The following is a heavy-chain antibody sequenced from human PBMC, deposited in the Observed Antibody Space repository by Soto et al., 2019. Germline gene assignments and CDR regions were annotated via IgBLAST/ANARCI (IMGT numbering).Heavy chain of an antibody. V-gene: IGHV3-23*01. CDR2: ISGTSDMT. CDR1: GFTFSSYP. D-gene: IGHD4-4*01. CDR3: AKYRWGATTVTSIN. J-gene: IGHJ1*01. Sequence: GGSLRLSCVGSGFTFSSYPMNWVRQAPGKGLEWVSAISGTSDMTYYANSVTGRFTISRDNSKNTLYLQVSSLRVEDTAIYYCAKYRWGATTVTSINWGRGTLVTVSS.